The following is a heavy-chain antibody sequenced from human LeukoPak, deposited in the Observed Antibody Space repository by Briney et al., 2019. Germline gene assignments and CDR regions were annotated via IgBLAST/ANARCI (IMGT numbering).Heavy chain of an antibody. V-gene: IGHV1-2*02. CDR2: INPNTGVT. CDR1: GYTFTGYY. D-gene: IGHD1-1*01. Sequence: ASVKVSCKASGYTFTGYYMHWVRQAPGQGLEWMGWINPNTGVTDYAQKLQGRVTLTRDTSIITAYMELTRLRSDDTAMYYCAREGAPQLSSYFDHWGQGTLVTVSS. CDR3: AREGAPQLSSYFDH. J-gene: IGHJ4*02.